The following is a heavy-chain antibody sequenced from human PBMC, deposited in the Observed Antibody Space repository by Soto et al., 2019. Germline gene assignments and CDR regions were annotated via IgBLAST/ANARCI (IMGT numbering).Heavy chain of an antibody. V-gene: IGHV4-30-2*05. CDR2: TYYSGNP. D-gene: IGHD5-18*01. Sequence: TLSLTCDVSGDTISTGGYTWAWIRQPPGKALEWIGYTYYSGNPYYNPSLKSRVTISVDTSKNQFSLKLSSVTAADTAVYYCARGDTAMVHFDYWGQGTLVTVSS. CDR1: GDTISTGGYT. J-gene: IGHJ4*02. CDR3: ARGDTAMVHFDY.